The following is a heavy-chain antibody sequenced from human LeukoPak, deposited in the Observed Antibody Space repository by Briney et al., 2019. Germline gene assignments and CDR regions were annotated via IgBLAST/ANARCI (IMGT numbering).Heavy chain of an antibody. CDR1: GFTFSSYA. Sequence: GGSLRLSCAASGFTFSSYAMSWVRQAPGKGLEWVSAISGSGGSTYYADSVKGRFTISRDNAKNSLYLQMNSLRAEDTAVYYCARLIGQPQNYGMDVWGQGTTVTVSS. CDR3: ARLIGQPQNYGMDV. J-gene: IGHJ6*02. CDR2: ISGSGGST. V-gene: IGHV3-23*01.